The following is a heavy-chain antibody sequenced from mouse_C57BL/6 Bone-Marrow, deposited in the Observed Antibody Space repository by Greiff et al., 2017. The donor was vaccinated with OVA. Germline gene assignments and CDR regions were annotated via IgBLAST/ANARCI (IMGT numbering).Heavy chain of an antibody. CDR2: IRSKSNNYAT. D-gene: IGHD2-3*01. Sequence: VQLKESGGGLVQPKGSLKLSCAASGFSFNTYAMNWVRQAPGKGLEWVARIRSKSNNYATYYADSVKDRFTISRDDSESMLYLQMNNLKTEDTAMYYCVRQWLLREGAMDYWGQGTSVTVSS. V-gene: IGHV10-1*01. CDR3: VRQWLLREGAMDY. J-gene: IGHJ4*01. CDR1: GFSFNTYA.